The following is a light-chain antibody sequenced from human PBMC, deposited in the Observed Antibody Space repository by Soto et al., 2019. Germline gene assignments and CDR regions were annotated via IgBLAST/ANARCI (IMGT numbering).Light chain of an antibody. CDR1: QSVSTY. Sequence: DIVLTQSPGTLSLTPGERATLSCRASQSVSTYLAWYQHKPGQAPRLLIFGASYRATGIPDRFSGSGSGTDFTLTISRLEPKDVAMYYCQEYDGSPRPFGQGTKVEIK. CDR3: QEYDGSPRP. V-gene: IGKV3-20*01. J-gene: IGKJ1*01. CDR2: GAS.